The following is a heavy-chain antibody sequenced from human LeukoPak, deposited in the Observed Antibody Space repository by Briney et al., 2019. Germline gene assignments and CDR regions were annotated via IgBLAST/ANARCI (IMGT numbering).Heavy chain of an antibody. CDR1: GASVSSFY. J-gene: IGHJ4*02. CDR3: ARTRAPYGGYLKYFDH. CDR2: MYYSDRT. D-gene: IGHD4-17*01. V-gene: IGHV4-59*02. Sequence: SETLSLTCTVSGASVSSFYWSWIRQPPGKGLEWIGYMYYSDRTNYNPSLKSRATISVDPSNRQISLSLTSVTAADTAFHYCARTRAPYGGYLKYFDHWGQGVLVTVSS.